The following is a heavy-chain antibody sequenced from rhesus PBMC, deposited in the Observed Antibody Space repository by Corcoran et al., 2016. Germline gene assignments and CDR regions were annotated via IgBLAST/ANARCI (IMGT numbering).Heavy chain of an antibody. V-gene: IGHV3S18*01. D-gene: IGHD1-44*02. CDR3: ARVGYRGSYFGDY. CDR2: ISYTGGST. Sequence: EVQLVESGGGLVQPGGSLRVTCTASGFTFTDYYMYWVRQAPGKGLEWVSGISYTGGSTSKSDSVKSRFTISRRNAKNTLYLQMDSLRAEDTAVYYCARVGYRGSYFGDYWGQGVLVTVSS. J-gene: IGHJ4*01. CDR1: GFTFTDYY.